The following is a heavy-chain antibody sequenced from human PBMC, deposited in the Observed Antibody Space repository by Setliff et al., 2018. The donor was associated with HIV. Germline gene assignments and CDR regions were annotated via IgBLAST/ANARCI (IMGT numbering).Heavy chain of an antibody. CDR2: ISGSGATT. J-gene: IGHJ5*02. V-gene: IGHV3-23*01. CDR3: ARERNPYYYDSSGYSWFDP. D-gene: IGHD3-22*01. Sequence: PGGSLRLSCVVSGFTFRTYGMSWVRQAPGKGLEWVSGISGSGATTFYADSAKGRCTISRDNSKNTLHLQMNSLRAEDTAFYYCARERNPYYYDSSGYSWFDPWGQGTLVTVSS. CDR1: GFTFRTYG.